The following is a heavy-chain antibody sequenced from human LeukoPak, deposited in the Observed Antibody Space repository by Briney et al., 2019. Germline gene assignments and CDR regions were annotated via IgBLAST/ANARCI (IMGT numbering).Heavy chain of an antibody. Sequence: SETPSLTCTVSGGSISSYYWSWIRQPPGKGLEWIGYIYYSGSTNYNPSLKSRVTISVDTSKNQFSLKLNSVTAADTAVYYCARQGGQWPSYYYGMDVWGQGTTVTVSS. CDR1: GGSISSYY. D-gene: IGHD6-19*01. CDR2: IYYSGST. CDR3: ARQGGQWPSYYYGMDV. J-gene: IGHJ6*02. V-gene: IGHV4-59*08.